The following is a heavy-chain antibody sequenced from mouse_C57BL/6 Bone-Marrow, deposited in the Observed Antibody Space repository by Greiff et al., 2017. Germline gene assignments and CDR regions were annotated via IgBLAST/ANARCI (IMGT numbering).Heavy chain of an antibody. D-gene: IGHD1-1*01. CDR3: ARGYYYGSSPYWYFDV. V-gene: IGHV7-1*01. J-gene: IGHJ1*03. CDR2: SRNKANDYTT. CDR1: GFTFSDFY. Sequence: EVKVVESGGGLVQSGRSLRLSCATSGFTFSDFYMEWVRQAPGKGLEWIAASRNKANDYTTEYSASVKGRFIVSRDTSQSILYLQMNALRAEDTAIYYCARGYYYGSSPYWYFDVWGTGTTVTVSS.